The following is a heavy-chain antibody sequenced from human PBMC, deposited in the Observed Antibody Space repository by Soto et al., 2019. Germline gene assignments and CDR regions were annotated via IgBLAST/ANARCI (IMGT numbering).Heavy chain of an antibody. Sequence: QVQLQESGPGLVKPSGTLSLTCAVSGGSISSSNWWSWVRQPPGKGLEWIGEIYHSGSTNYNPSLKSRVTISVDKSKNQCSLKLGSVTAADTAGYYCARRAVDGTFSTTNWFDHWGQGTLVTVSS. CDR3: ARRAVDGTFSTTNWFDH. V-gene: IGHV4-4*02. CDR2: IYHSGST. D-gene: IGHD6-19*01. CDR1: GGSISSSNW. J-gene: IGHJ5*02.